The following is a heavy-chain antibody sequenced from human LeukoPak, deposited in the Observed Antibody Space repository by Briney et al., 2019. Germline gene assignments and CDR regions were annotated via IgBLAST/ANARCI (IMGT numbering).Heavy chain of an antibody. Sequence: GGSLRLSCAASGFTFSSYGMSWVRQAPGKGLEWVSAISGSGGSTYYADSVKGLVTISRDNSKNTLYLQMNRLRAEDTDVYYCAKDQSADYAILTGYYDGSDDAFDIWGQGTMVTVSS. CDR2: ISGSGGST. CDR1: GFTFSSYG. D-gene: IGHD3-9*01. CDR3: AKDQSADYAILTGYYDGSDDAFDI. J-gene: IGHJ3*02. V-gene: IGHV3-23*01.